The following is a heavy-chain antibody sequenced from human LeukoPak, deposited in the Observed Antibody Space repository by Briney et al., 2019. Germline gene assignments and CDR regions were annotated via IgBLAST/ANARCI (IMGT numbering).Heavy chain of an antibody. Sequence: GESLKISCKTSEYSFTTYWIGWVRQMSGKGLEWMGIINPGDSETRYNPSFQGQVTISVDKSTNTAYLQWSRLKASDTAMYFCSRHKLEREMTDYWGQGTLVTVSS. V-gene: IGHV5-51*01. CDR3: SRHKLEREMTDY. D-gene: IGHD6-25*01. J-gene: IGHJ4*02. CDR2: INPGDSET. CDR1: EYSFTTYW.